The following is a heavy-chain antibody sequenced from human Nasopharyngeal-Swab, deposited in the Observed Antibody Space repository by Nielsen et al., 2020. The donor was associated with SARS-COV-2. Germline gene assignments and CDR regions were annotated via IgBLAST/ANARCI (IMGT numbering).Heavy chain of an antibody. CDR3: ARAYYFDS. V-gene: IGHV3-74*01. CDR2: IKSDGSST. CDR1: GFRFNYYS. J-gene: IGHJ4*02. Sequence: GESLKISCSASGFRFNYYSINWVRQAPGKGLVWVARIKSDGSSTSYADSVKGRFTISRDNAKNTLYLQMNRLRAEDTAVYFCARAYYFDSWGQGTLVTVSS.